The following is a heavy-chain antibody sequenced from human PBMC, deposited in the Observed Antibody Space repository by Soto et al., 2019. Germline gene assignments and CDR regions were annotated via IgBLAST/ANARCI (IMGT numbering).Heavy chain of an antibody. CDR2: INAGNGNT. CDR1: GYTFTSYA. CDR3: ARWAGYCSGGSCYYYMDV. J-gene: IGHJ6*03. D-gene: IGHD2-15*01. V-gene: IGHV1-3*01. Sequence: ASVKVSCKASGYTFTSYAMHWVRQAPGQRLEWMGWINAGNGNTKYSQKFQGRVTITRDTSASTAYMELSSLRSEDTAVYYCARWAGYCSGGSCYYYMDVWGKGTTVTVSS.